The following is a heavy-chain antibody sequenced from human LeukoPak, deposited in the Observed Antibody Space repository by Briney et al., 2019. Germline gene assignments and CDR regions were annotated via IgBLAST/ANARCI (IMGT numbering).Heavy chain of an antibody. V-gene: IGHV4-39*01. CDR3: AMPAYYYDSSGYSY. CDR1: GGSISSSSYY. D-gene: IGHD3-22*01. J-gene: IGHJ4*02. CDR2: IYYSGST. Sequence: SETLSLTCTVSGGSISSSSYYWGWIRQPPGKGLEWIGSIYYSGSTYYNPSLKSRVTTSVDTSKNQFSLKLSSVTAADTAVYYCAMPAYYYDSSGYSYWGQGTLVTVSS.